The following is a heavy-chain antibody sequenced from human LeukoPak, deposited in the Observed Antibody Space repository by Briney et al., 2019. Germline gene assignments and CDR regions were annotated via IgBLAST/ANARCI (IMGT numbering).Heavy chain of an antibody. CDR2: ISSSSSYT. CDR1: GFPFNNYS. D-gene: IGHD3-10*01. J-gene: IGHJ4*02. Sequence: GSLEPSFSASGFPFNNYSMNWGRPAPGKGPEWGSFISSSSSYTNYADSVKGRFTISRDNAKNSLYLQMNSLRAEDTAVYYCARDYRKGSGSYPFDYWGQGTLVTVSS. CDR3: ARDYRKGSGSYPFDY. V-gene: IGHV3-21*04.